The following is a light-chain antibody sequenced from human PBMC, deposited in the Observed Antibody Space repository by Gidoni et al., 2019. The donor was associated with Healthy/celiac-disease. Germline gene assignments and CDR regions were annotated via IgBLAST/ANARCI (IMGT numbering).Light chain of an antibody. J-gene: IGLJ1*01. CDR1: SSAVGGYNY. CDR3: SSYTSSSTQV. Sequence: QSALTQPASVSGSPGQSITISCTGTSSAVGGYNYVSWYQQHPGKAPKLMIYEVSNRPSGVSNRFPGSKSGNTASLTISGLQAEDEADYYCSSYTSSSTQVFGTGTKVTVL. V-gene: IGLV2-14*01. CDR2: EVS.